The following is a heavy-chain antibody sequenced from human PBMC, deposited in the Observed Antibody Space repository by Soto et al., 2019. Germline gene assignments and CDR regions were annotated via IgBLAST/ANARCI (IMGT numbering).Heavy chain of an antibody. CDR1: GFTFSHNA. J-gene: IGHJ6*02. D-gene: IGHD1-1*01. CDR2: ISYDGSNK. V-gene: IGHV3-30-3*01. Sequence: PGGSLRLSCAASGFTFSHNAMDGVRQAPGKGLEWVAVISYDGSNKYIAESVKGRFTISRDNSKNTLFLQMNSLRAEDTAVHYCARGTTTSAFSAMDVWGQGTTVTVSS. CDR3: ARGTTTSAFSAMDV.